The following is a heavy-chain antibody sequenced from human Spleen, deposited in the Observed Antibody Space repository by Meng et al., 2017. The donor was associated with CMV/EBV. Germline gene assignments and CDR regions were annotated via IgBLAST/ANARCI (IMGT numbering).Heavy chain of an antibody. CDR2: ISTYNGNT. Sequence: SVTVSCKASGYTFNSYGFSWARQAPGQGLEWMGWISTYNGNTNYAQKLQGRVTMTADTSTTTAYMELRSLRSDDTAVYYCARGSRYYYYGMVVWGQGTTVTVSS. V-gene: IGHV1-18*01. J-gene: IGHJ6*02. CDR3: ARGSRYYYYGMVV. CDR1: GYTFNSYG.